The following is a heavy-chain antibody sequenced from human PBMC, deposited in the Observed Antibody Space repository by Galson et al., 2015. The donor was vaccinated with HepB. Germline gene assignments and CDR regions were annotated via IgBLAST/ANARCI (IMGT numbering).Heavy chain of an antibody. V-gene: IGHV3-9*01. J-gene: IGHJ6*03. CDR2: ISWNSGSI. Sequence: SLRLSCAASGFTFDDYAMHWVRQAPGKGLEWVSGISWNSGSIGYADSVKGRFTISRDNAKNSLYLQMNSLRAEDTALYYCAKAGSDEQQLGNYYYYYYMDVWGKGTTVTVSS. D-gene: IGHD6-13*01. CDR3: AKAGSDEQQLGNYYYYYYMDV. CDR1: GFTFDDYA.